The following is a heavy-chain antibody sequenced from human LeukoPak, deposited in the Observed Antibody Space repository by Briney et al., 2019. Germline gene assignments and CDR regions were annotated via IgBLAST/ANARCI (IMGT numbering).Heavy chain of an antibody. V-gene: IGHV3-33*01. CDR2: IWYDGSNK. D-gene: IGHD2-15*01. Sequence: GGSLRLSCAASGFTFRSYGMHWVRQAPGKGLEWVAVIWYDGSNKYYADSVKGRFTISRDNSKNTLYLQMNSLRAEDTAVYYCARDVISSGGSCNDYYYYGMDVWGQGTTVTVSS. J-gene: IGHJ6*02. CDR1: GFTFRSYG. CDR3: ARDVISSGGSCNDYYYYGMDV.